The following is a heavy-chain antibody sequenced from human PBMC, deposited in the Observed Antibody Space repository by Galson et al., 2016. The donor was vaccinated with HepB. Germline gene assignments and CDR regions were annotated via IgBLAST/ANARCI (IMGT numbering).Heavy chain of an antibody. V-gene: IGHV3-30*04. CDR1: GFSFNNYA. CDR2: ISYDGNNK. CDR3: AGVDSAVRAYSYYALDV. Sequence: SLRLSCAASGFSFNNYAMHWVRQAPGKGLEWVAVISYDGNNKYYADPLNGRFTISRDASKGTLFLQMNSLRVEDTAVYYCAGVDSAVRAYSYYALDVWGRGTTVTVSS. D-gene: IGHD6-19*01. J-gene: IGHJ6*02.